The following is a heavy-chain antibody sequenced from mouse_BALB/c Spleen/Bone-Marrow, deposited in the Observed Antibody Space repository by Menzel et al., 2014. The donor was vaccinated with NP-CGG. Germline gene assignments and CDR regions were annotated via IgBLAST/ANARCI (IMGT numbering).Heavy chain of an antibody. CDR3: ARSMIIYFAMDY. CDR1: GYTFTSYT. D-gene: IGHD2-3*01. CDR2: INPSSNYT. Sequence: QVHLQQSGAELARPGASLKMSCRTSGYTFTSYTVHWIKQRPGQGLEWIGYINPSSNYTNYNQKFKDKATLTADKSSNTAYMQLSSLTSEDSAVYYCARSMIIYFAMDYWGQGTSVTVSS. V-gene: IGHV1-4*01. J-gene: IGHJ4*01.